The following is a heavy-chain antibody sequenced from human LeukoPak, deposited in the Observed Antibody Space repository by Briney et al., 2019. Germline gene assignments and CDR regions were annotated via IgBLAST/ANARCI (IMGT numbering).Heavy chain of an antibody. J-gene: IGHJ3*02. V-gene: IGHV7-4-1*02. D-gene: IGHD3-22*01. CDR2: INTNTGNP. Sequence: ASVKVSCKASGYTFTSYAMNWVRQAPGQGLEWMGWINTNTGNPTYAQGFTGRFVFSLDTSVSTAYLQISSLKAEDTAVYYCARVQSSGYYDAFDIWGQGTMVTVSS. CDR3: ARVQSSGYYDAFDI. CDR1: GYTFTSYA.